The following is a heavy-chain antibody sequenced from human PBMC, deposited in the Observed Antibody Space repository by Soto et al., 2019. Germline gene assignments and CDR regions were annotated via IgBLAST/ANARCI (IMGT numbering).Heavy chain of an antibody. J-gene: IGHJ4*02. CDR3: ARVTLVAGILYYYYVAD. CDR1: GGTFSSYA. Sequence: SVKVSCKASGGTFSSYAISWVRQAPGQGLEWMGGIIPIFGTANYAQKFQGRVTITADKSTSTAYMELSSLRSEDTAVYYCARVTLVAGILYYYYVADWGQGTLVTVSS. CDR2: IIPIFGTA. D-gene: IGHD6-19*01. V-gene: IGHV1-69*06.